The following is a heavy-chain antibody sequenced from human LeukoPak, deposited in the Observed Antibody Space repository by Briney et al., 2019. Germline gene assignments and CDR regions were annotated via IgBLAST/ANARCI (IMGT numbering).Heavy chain of an antibody. CDR3: ARDRAAAGTSAFDI. Sequence: PSETLSLTCTVSGGSISSGSYYWSWIRQPAGKGLEWIGRIYTSGSTNYNPSLKSRVTISVDTSKNQFSLKLSSVTAADTAVYYCARDRAAAGTSAFDIWGQGTMVTVSS. CDR1: GGSISSGSYY. D-gene: IGHD6-13*01. J-gene: IGHJ3*02. CDR2: IYTSGST. V-gene: IGHV4-61*02.